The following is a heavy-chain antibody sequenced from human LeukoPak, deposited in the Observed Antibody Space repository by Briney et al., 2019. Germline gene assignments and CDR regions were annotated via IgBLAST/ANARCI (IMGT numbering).Heavy chain of an antibody. CDR1: GFTFDDYG. J-gene: IGHJ5*02. Sequence: GGSLRLSCAASGFTFDDYGLTWVRQAPEKGLEWVSGINWNGDSTAYADSVKGRFTISRDNAKNSLYLQMNSLRAEDTAVYYCARGHSEGYFDWFDPWGQGTLVTVSS. V-gene: IGHV3-20*04. CDR2: INWNGDST. D-gene: IGHD6-13*01. CDR3: ARGHSEGYFDWFDP.